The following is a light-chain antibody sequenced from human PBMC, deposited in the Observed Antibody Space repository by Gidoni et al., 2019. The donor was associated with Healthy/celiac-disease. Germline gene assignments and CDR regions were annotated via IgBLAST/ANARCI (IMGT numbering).Light chain of an antibody. CDR1: QSISSY. CDR3: QQSYSTPRS. CDR2: AAS. Sequence: DIQMPQSPSSLSASVGDRVTITCRASQSISSYLNWYQQKPGKAPKLLIYAASTLQSGVPSRFSGSGSGTDVTLTIGSLQPEDFATYYCQQSYSTPRSFGQGTKLEIK. V-gene: IGKV1-39*01. J-gene: IGKJ2*04.